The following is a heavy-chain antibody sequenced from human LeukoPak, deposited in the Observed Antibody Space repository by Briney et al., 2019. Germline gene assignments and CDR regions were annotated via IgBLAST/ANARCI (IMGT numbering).Heavy chain of an antibody. D-gene: IGHD2-21*01. V-gene: IGHV3-7*01. CDR3: ARDKIVGPTLLDS. J-gene: IGHJ5*01. CDR2: IKQDGSEI. Sequence: GGSLRLSCVASGFTFNNYWMRWVRQAPGKGPEWVANIKQDGSEIYYVDSVKGRFTISRDNARISLYLQMNSLRAEDTALYYCARDKIVGPTLLDSWGQGILVTVSS. CDR1: GFTFNNYW.